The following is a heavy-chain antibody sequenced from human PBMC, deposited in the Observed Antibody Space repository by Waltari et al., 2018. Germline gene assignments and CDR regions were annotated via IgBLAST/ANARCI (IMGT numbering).Heavy chain of an antibody. V-gene: IGHV3-48*01. J-gene: IGHJ4*02. Sequence: EVQLVESGGGLVQPGGSLRLSCAASGFTFSSYSMNWVRQAPGKGLEWVSYISSSSSTIYYADSVKGRFTSSRDNAKNSLYLQMNSLRAEDTAVYYCAREGTYCSGGSCLGVDYWGQGTLVTVSS. D-gene: IGHD2-15*01. CDR3: AREGTYCSGGSCLGVDY. CDR1: GFTFSSYS. CDR2: ISSSSSTI.